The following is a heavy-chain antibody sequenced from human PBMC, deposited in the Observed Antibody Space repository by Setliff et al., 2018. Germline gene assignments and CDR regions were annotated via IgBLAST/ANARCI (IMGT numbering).Heavy chain of an antibody. CDR3: ARVYGENDLPDI. CDR1: GGSITSHSCY. J-gene: IGHJ3*02. D-gene: IGHD4-17*01. CDR2: IYYDGRT. Sequence: SETLSLTCTVSGGSITSHSCYWAWIRQPPGKGLEWTGSIYYDGRTFSHPSLRSRVTVSVDTSKNQFSLKLTSVTAADTAMYYCARVYGENDLPDIWGQGTMVTVSS. V-gene: IGHV4-39*07.